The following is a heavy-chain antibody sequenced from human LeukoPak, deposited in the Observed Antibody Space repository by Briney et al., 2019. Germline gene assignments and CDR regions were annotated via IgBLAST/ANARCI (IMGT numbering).Heavy chain of an antibody. CDR2: INPSGGST. CDR1: GYTFTSYY. V-gene: IGHV1-46*01. J-gene: IGHJ3*02. D-gene: IGHD4-17*01. CDR3: ARDPRTTVTKGDAFDI. Sequence: ASVKVSCKASGYTFTSYYMHWARQAPGQGLEWMGIINPSGGSTSYAQKFQGRVTMTRDTSTSTVYMELSSLRPEDTAVYYCARDPRTTVTKGDAFDIWGQGTMVTVSS.